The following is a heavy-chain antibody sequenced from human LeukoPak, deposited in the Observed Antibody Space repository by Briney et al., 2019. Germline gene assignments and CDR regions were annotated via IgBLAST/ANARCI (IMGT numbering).Heavy chain of an antibody. J-gene: IGHJ1*01. CDR1: GGSISSYY. V-gene: IGHV4-59*08. CDR3: ASATRYCSSTSCYQEYFQH. CDR2: IYYSGST. D-gene: IGHD2-2*01. Sequence: KASGTLSLTCTVSGGSISSYYWSWIRQPPGKGLEWIGYIYYSGSTNYNPSLKSRVTISVDTSRNQFSLKLSSVTAADTAVYYCASATRYCSSTSCYQEYFQHWGQGTLVTVSS.